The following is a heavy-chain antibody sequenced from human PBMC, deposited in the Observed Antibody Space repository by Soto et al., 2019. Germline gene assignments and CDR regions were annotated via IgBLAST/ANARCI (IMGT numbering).Heavy chain of an antibody. V-gene: IGHV1-18*01. CDR3: ARGSYYGSGGYWYFDL. CDR1: GYTFTSSG. CDR2: ISANNGNT. Sequence: ASVKVSCKASGYTFTSSGISWVRQAPGQGLEWMGWISANNGNTNYAQKLQGRVTMTTDTSTTTAYMELSSLRSDDTAVYYCARGSYYGSGGYWYFDLWGSGTLFTV. D-gene: IGHD3-10*01. J-gene: IGHJ2*01.